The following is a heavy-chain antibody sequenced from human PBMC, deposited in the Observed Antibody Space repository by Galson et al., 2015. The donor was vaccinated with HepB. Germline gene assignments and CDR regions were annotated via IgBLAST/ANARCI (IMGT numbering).Heavy chain of an antibody. Sequence: SLRLSCAASGFSFSRYGIHWVRQAPGKGLEWVAVIWYNGDNKYYGDSVKGRFTISRDNSKNTLYLQMNSLRAEDTAIYYCARDVGNRNEMGHSYYAMHVWGQGTTVTVSS. CDR1: GFSFSRYG. D-gene: IGHD1-14*01. CDR3: ARDVGNRNEMGHSYYAMHV. J-gene: IGHJ6*02. CDR2: IWYNGDNK. V-gene: IGHV3-33*01.